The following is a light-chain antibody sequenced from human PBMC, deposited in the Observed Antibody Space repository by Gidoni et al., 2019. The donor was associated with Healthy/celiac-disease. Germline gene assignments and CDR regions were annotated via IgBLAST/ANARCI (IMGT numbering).Light chain of an antibody. V-gene: IGKV4-1*01. J-gene: IGKJ1*01. CDR1: QSVLYSSNNKSY. Sequence: DIVTTKSPDSLAVSLGERATINCKSSQSVLYSSNNKSYLAWYQQKPGQPPKLLIYWASTRESGVPDRFSGSGSGTDFTLTISSLQAEDVAVYYCQQYYSTPWTFGQGTKVEIK. CDR2: WAS. CDR3: QQYYSTPWT.